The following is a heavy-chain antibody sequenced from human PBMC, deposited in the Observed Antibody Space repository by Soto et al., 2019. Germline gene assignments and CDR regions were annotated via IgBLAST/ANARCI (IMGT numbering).Heavy chain of an antibody. J-gene: IGHJ6*02. CDR2: IYDSGST. CDR3: ARGSSSYYDYGMDL. Sequence: SETLSLTCAVSGDSISRGGYSWTWTRQPPGKALEWIGNIYDSGSTSYNPSLKSRVTISVDTSKNQFSLRLTSVTAADTAVYFCARGSSSYYDYGMDLWGQGTTVTVSS. V-gene: IGHV4-30-2*01. D-gene: IGHD6-6*01. CDR1: GDSISRGGYS.